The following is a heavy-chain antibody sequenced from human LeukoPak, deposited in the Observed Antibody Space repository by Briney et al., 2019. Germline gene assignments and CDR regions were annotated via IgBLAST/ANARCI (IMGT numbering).Heavy chain of an antibody. D-gene: IGHD2-2*01. V-gene: IGHV3-43*02. CDR2: ISGDGGST. J-gene: IGHJ4*02. CDR3: AKVVPAAILSEYFDY. CDR1: GFTFSDYT. Sequence: GGSLRLSCAASGFTFSDYTMNWVRQALGKGLEWVSLISGDGGSTYYADSVKGRFTISRDNSKNSLYLQMNSLRTEDTALYYCAKVVPAAILSEYFDYWGQGTLVTVSS.